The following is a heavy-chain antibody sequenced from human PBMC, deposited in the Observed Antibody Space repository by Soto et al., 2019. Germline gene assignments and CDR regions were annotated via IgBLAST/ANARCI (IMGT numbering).Heavy chain of an antibody. D-gene: IGHD6-19*01. CDR1: GFTFSSYA. CDR3: AKPIRSSGWPYFDY. CDR2: ISGSGGST. V-gene: IGHV3-23*01. J-gene: IGHJ4*02. Sequence: GGSLRLSCAASGFTFSSYAMSWVRQAPGKGLEWVSAISGSGGSTYYADSVKGRFTISRDNSKNSLYLQMNSLRTEDTALYYCAKPIRSSGWPYFDYWGQGTLVTVSS.